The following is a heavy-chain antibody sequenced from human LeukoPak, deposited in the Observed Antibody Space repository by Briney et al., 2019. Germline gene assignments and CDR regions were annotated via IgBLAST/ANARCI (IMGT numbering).Heavy chain of an antibody. CDR2: IYTSGST. CDR3: ARDRATYYDFWSGYQAKYNWFDP. V-gene: IGHV4-4*07. Sequence: SETLSLTCTVSGGSISSYYWSWIRQPAGKGLEWIGRIYTSGSTNHNPSLKSRVTMSVDTSKNQFSLKLSSVTAADTAVYYCARDRATYYDFWSGYQAKYNWFDPWGQGTLVTVSS. CDR1: GGSISSYY. D-gene: IGHD3-3*01. J-gene: IGHJ5*02.